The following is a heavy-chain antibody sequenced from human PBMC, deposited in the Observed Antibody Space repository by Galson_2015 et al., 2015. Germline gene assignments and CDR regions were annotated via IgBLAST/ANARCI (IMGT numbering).Heavy chain of an antibody. D-gene: IGHD1-1*01. CDR3: ARLYNWNDGPNWFDP. Sequence: SLRLSCAASGFTFSSYAMHWVRQAPGKGLEWVAVISYDGSNKYYADSVKGRFTISRDNSKNTLYLQMNSLRAEDTAVYYCARLYNWNDGPNWFDPWGQGTLVTVSS. V-gene: IGHV3-30-3*01. CDR2: ISYDGSNK. J-gene: IGHJ5*02. CDR1: GFTFSSYA.